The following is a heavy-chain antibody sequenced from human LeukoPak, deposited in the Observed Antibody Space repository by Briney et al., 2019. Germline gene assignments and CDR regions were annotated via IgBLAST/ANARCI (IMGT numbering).Heavy chain of an antibody. J-gene: IGHJ4*02. V-gene: IGHV3-21*04. D-gene: IGHD2-2*01. Sequence: GGSLRLSCAASGFTFNTYSMNWVRQAPGKGLEWVSPITRSSYINYQDSVKGRLTISRDNSKNKLYLQMNSLRAEDTAVYYCAKSLGYCSSTSCYGNDYWGQGTLVTVSS. CDR3: AKSLGYCSSTSCYGNDY. CDR2: ITRSSYI. CDR1: GFTFNTYS.